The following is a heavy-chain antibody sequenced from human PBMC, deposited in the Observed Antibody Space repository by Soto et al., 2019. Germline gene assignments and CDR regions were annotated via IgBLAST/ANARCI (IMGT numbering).Heavy chain of an antibody. CDR2: IYYSGST. CDR1: GGSISSYY. J-gene: IGHJ5*02. V-gene: IGHV4-59*12. D-gene: IGHD3-10*02. CDR3: ARSITMLARFDP. Sequence: SETLSLTCTVSGGSISSYYWSWIRQPPGKGLEWIGYIYYSGSTNYNPSLKSRVTISVDTSKNQFSLKLSSVTAADTAVYYCARSITMLARFDPWGQGTLVTVSS.